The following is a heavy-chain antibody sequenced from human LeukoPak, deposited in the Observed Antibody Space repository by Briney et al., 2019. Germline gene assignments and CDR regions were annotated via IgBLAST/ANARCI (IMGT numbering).Heavy chain of an antibody. V-gene: IGHV1-69*05. CDR3: ARDYCSSTSCLFDY. CDR2: IIPIFGTA. Sequence: AASVKVSCKASGGTFSSYAISWVRQAPGQGLEWMGGIIPIFGTANYAQKFQGRVTMTRDTSISTAYMELSRLRSDDTAVYYCARDYCSSTSCLFDYWGQGTLVTVSS. D-gene: IGHD2-2*01. CDR1: GGTFSSYA. J-gene: IGHJ4*02.